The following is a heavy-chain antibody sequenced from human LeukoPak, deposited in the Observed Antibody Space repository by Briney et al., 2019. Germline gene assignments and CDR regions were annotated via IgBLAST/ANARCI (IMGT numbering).Heavy chain of an antibody. Sequence: ASVRVSSTASGYTFTSYYMHWVRQAPGQGLEGMGIINPSGSTTYAQKFQGRVTMTRDMSTSTVYMELSSLRSEDTAVYYCARGLTIIDYWGQGTLVTVSS. CDR1: GYTFTSYY. CDR3: ARGLTIIDY. J-gene: IGHJ4*02. CDR2: INPSGST. V-gene: IGHV1-46*01. D-gene: IGHD5-24*01.